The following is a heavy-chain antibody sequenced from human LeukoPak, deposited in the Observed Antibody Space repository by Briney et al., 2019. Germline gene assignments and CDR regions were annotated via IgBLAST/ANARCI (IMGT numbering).Heavy chain of an antibody. D-gene: IGHD3-10*01. CDR3: SVLFGEFAH. J-gene: IGHJ4*02. CDR1: GYTFTDYN. Sequence: GASVKVSCKASGYTFTDYNIHWVRQAPGQGLEWMGWINPNSGGTNYAQRFQGMVTMTRDTSISTAYMDLGSLKSDDTATYFCSVLFGEFAHWGQGTLVTVSS. CDR2: INPNSGGT. V-gene: IGHV1-2*02.